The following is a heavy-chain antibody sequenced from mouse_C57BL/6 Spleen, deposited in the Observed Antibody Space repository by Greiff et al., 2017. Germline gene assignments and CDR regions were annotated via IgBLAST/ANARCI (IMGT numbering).Heavy chain of an antibody. J-gene: IGHJ2*01. V-gene: IGHV1-42*01. Sequence: VQLKESGPELVKPGASVKISCKASGYSFTGYYMNWVKQSPEKSLEWIGEINPSTGGTTYNQKFKAKATLTVDKSSSTAYMQLKSLTSEDSAVYYCARRAQANFDYWGQGTTLTVSS. CDR1: GYSFTGYY. D-gene: IGHD3-2*02. CDR2: INPSTGGT. CDR3: ARRAQANFDY.